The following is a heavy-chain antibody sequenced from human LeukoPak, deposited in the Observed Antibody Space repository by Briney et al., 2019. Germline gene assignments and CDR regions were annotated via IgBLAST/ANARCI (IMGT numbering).Heavy chain of an antibody. CDR1: GFTFSSSW. J-gene: IGHJ6*02. V-gene: IGHV3-74*01. CDR2: INHDGSTT. Sequence: PGGSLRLSCAASGFTFSSSWMHWVRHAPGKGLVWVSRINHDGSTTNSVDSVKGPFTISRDNAKNTLYLQMNSLRAEDTAVFYCVRDRFYAMDVWGQGTTVTVSS. CDR3: VRDRFYAMDV.